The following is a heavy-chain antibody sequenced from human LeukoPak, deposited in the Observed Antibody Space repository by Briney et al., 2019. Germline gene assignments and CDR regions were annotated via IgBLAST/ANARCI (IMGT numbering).Heavy chain of an antibody. CDR2: INPNSGGT. D-gene: IGHD3-22*01. V-gene: IGHV1-2*02. Sequence: ASVKVSCKASGYTFTGYYMHWVRQAPGQGLEWMGWINPNSGGTNYAQKFQGRVTMTRDTSISTAYMELSRLRSDDTAVYYCARDDRMIVVADAFDIWGQGSMVTVSS. CDR3: ARDDRMIVVADAFDI. CDR1: GYTFTGYY. J-gene: IGHJ3*02.